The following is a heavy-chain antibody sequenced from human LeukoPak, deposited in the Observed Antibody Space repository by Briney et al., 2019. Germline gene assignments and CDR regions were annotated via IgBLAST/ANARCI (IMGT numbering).Heavy chain of an antibody. CDR2: IYYSGST. D-gene: IGHD3-10*01. V-gene: IGHV4-59*08. Sequence: SETLSLTCTVSGGSISGYYRSWVRQAPGKGLEYIGYIYYSGSTNYNPSLKSRVTISVDTSKNQFSLKLSSVTAADTAVYYCTRHGVRGVIVWYFDLWGRGTLVTVSS. CDR3: TRHGVRGVIVWYFDL. J-gene: IGHJ2*01. CDR1: GGSISGYY.